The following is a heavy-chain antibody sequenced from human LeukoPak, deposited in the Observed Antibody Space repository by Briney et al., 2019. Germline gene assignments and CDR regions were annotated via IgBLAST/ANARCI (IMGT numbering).Heavy chain of an antibody. D-gene: IGHD2-15*01. CDR2: ITGSGAST. J-gene: IGHJ4*02. CDR1: GFTFSTYD. CDR3: AKDATMVARPEY. Sequence: GGSLRLSCAASGFTFSTYDMTWVRQAQGKGLEWVSAITGSGASTYYADSVRGRFTVSRDNSKNTLYLQMNSLRAEDTAVYYCAKDATMVARPEYWGQGTLVTVSS. V-gene: IGHV3-23*01.